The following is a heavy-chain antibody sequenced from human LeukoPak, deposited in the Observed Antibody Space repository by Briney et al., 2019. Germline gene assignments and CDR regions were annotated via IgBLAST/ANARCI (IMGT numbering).Heavy chain of an antibody. CDR3: AHLYYYDSSGYYYGY. D-gene: IGHD3-22*01. CDR1: GFSLRTRGVG. J-gene: IGHJ4*02. V-gene: IGHV2-5*01. CDR2: IYWNDDK. Sequence: TGSGPTLVNPTQTLTLTCTFSGFSLRTRGVGVGWIRQPPGKALEWLSLIYWNDDKRYSPSLKSRLTITKDTSKNQVVLTMTNMDPVDTATYYCAHLYYYDSSGYYYGYWGQGTLVTVSS.